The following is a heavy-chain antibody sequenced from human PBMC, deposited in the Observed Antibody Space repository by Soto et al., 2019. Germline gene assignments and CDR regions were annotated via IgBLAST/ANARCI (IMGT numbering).Heavy chain of an antibody. CDR1: GGSISSYY. D-gene: IGHD6-19*01. Sequence: SETLSLTCTVSGGSISSYYWSWIRQPPGKGLEWIGYIYYSGSTNYNPSLKSRVTISVDTSKNQFSLKLSSVTAADTAVYYCARGAVAGVDYWGQGTLVTVSS. CDR2: IYYSGST. V-gene: IGHV4-59*08. J-gene: IGHJ4*02. CDR3: ARGAVAGVDY.